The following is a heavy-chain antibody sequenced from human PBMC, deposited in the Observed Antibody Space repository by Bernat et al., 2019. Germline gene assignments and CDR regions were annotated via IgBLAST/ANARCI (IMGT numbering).Heavy chain of an antibody. CDR2: IYWDDDK. CDR3: AHRRRRVDTAMDGFIGFDP. Sequence: QITLKESGPTLVKPTQTLTLTCTFSGFSLSTSGVGVGWIRQPPGKALEWLALIYWDDDKRYSPSLKSRLTITKDTSKNQVVLTMTNMDPVDTATYYCAHRRRRVDTAMDGFIGFDPWGQGTLVTVSS. V-gene: IGHV2-5*02. CDR1: GFSLSTSGVG. D-gene: IGHD5-18*01. J-gene: IGHJ5*02.